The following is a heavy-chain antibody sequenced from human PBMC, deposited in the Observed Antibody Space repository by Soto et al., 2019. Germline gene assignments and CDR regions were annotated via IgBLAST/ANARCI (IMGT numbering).Heavy chain of an antibody. CDR3: VKVRDYYDREV. CDR2: ISYDGTKK. D-gene: IGHD3-22*01. V-gene: IGHV3-30-3*01. Sequence: QVQLVESGGGGVQPGRSLRLSCAASGFTFSHYSMHWVRQAPGKGLEWVTLISYDGTKKYYADSVKGRFTISRDNSKKTLFLQMDSLRAGDTAVYYCVKVRDYYDREVWGQGTMVTVSS. CDR1: GFTFSHYS. J-gene: IGHJ3*01.